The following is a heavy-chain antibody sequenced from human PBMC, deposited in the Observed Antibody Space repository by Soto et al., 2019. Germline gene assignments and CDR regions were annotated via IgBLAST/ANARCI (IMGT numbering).Heavy chain of an antibody. D-gene: IGHD6-6*01. V-gene: IGHV4-30-4*01. CDR3: ARVLGSIAARFTTLALGAFDI. CDR2: IYYSGST. Sequence: SETLALTCTVSGGSISSGDYYWSWIRQPPGKGLEWIGYIYYSGSTYYNPSLKSRVTISVDTSKNQFSLKLSSVTAADTAVYYCARVLGSIAARFTTLALGAFDIWGQGTMVTVSS. CDR1: GGSISSGDYY. J-gene: IGHJ3*02.